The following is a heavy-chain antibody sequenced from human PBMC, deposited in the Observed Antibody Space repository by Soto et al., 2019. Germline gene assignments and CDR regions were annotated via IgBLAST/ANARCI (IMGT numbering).Heavy chain of an antibody. D-gene: IGHD2-15*01. V-gene: IGHV5-51*01. Sequence: XESLKVSCKCSEDSFTNYWGGWVLQMPGKGLEWMAIIYPTDSDTIYNPSFQGQVTISADNSITTAYLQWNSLKASDTGLYYCERSGLHGLHYFESWAQGTLVTVSS. CDR3: ERSGLHGLHYFES. J-gene: IGHJ4*02. CDR1: EDSFTNYW. CDR2: IYPTDSDT.